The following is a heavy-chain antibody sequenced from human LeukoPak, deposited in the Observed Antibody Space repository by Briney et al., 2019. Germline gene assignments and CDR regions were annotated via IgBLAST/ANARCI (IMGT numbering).Heavy chain of an antibody. J-gene: IGHJ4*02. V-gene: IGHV3-23*01. Sequence: GGSLRLSCAASGLTFSNYAMSWVRQAPGKGLEWVSGISDSGGSTYYADSVKGRFTISRDKSKSILYLQMNSLRAEDTDVYYCVKDHISCRGGSCYGTYWGRGTLVTVSS. CDR2: ISDSGGST. CDR1: GLTFSNYA. D-gene: IGHD2-15*01. CDR3: VKDHISCRGGSCYGTY.